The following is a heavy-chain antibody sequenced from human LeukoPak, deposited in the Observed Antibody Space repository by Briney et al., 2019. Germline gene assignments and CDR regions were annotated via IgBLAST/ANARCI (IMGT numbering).Heavy chain of an antibody. CDR1: GITFSSFG. V-gene: IGHV3-23*01. Sequence: HPGGSLRLSCAAPGITFSSFGMHWLRQAPGKGLEWVSTMSGSGETTYFADSVKGRFTISRDNSKSTLYLQMNSLRAEDTALYYCAKLTLFSSAWHFDYWGRGTLVTVSS. CDR2: MSGSGETT. J-gene: IGHJ4*02. D-gene: IGHD6-19*01. CDR3: AKLTLFSSAWHFDY.